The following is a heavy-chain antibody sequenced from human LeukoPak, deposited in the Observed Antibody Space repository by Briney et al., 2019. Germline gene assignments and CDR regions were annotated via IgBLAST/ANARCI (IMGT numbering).Heavy chain of an antibody. Sequence: GGSLRLSCAASGFTFSSYAMSWVRQAPGKGLEWVSTISGSGGSTYYADSVEGRFTISRDNSKNTLYVQMNSLRAEDTAVYYCAKEGGYSYGAPLTYWGQGTLVTVSS. CDR2: ISGSGGST. D-gene: IGHD5-18*01. V-gene: IGHV3-23*01. J-gene: IGHJ4*02. CDR1: GFTFSSYA. CDR3: AKEGGYSYGAPLTY.